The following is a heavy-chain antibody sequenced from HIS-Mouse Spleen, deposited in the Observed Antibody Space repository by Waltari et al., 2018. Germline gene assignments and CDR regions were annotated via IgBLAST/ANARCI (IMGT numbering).Heavy chain of an antibody. CDR3: ARESSRADAFDI. CDR2: IKQEGRGK. Sequence: EVQLVESGGGLVQPGGSLRLSCAASGFTFSSYWMSWVRKAPGEGGEGGANIKQEGRGKDYVDSVKGRFTIPRDKAKNSLYLQMNSLRAEDTAVYYCARESSRADAFDIWGQGTMVTVSS. D-gene: IGHD6-13*01. J-gene: IGHJ3*02. V-gene: IGHV3-7*01. CDR1: GFTFSSYW.